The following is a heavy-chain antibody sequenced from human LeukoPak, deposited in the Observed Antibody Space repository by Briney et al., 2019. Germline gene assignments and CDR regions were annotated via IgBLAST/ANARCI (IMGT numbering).Heavy chain of an antibody. V-gene: IGHV3-74*01. Sequence: GGSLRLSCAASGFXFSNSWMHWVRQAPGKGLVWVSRIKTDGSDTSYADSVKGRFTISRDNAKSTLHLQMNSLRADDTAVYFCARGSYGLAYWGQGTLVTVSS. CDR2: IKTDGSDT. J-gene: IGHJ4*02. CDR3: ARGSYGLAY. CDR1: GFXFSNSW. D-gene: IGHD3-10*01.